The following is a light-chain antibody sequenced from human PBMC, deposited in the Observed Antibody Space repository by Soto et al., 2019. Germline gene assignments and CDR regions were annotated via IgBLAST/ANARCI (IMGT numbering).Light chain of an antibody. Sequence: DIQLTQSPSFLSASVGDRVTITCRASQGISSYSAWYQQKPGKAPKLLISAASILQSGVPPRFSGSESGTEFTLTISSLQPEDFATYYCQQLNNYLSKFGQGTKVEIK. CDR3: QQLNNYLSK. V-gene: IGKV1-9*01. CDR1: QGISSY. J-gene: IGKJ1*01. CDR2: AAS.